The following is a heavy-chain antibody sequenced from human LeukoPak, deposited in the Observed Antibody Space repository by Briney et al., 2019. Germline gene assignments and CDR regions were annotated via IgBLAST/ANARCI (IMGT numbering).Heavy chain of an antibody. V-gene: IGHV1-2*02. Sequence: VASARVSCKASGYTFTGYYMHWVRQAPGQGLEWMGWINPNSGGTNYAQKFQGRVTMTRDTSISTAYMELSRLRSDDTAVYYCARPRGSSGWLDYWGQGTLVPVSS. CDR1: GYTFTGYY. J-gene: IGHJ4*02. D-gene: IGHD6-19*01. CDR2: INPNSGGT. CDR3: ARPRGSSGWLDY.